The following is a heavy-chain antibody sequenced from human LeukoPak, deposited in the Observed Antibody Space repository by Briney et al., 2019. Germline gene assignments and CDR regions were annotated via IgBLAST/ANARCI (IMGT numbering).Heavy chain of an antibody. D-gene: IGHD3-3*02. J-gene: IGHJ4*02. Sequence: ASETLSLTCAVYGGSFSGYYWSWIRQPPGKGLEWIGEVNHSGSTNYNPSLKSRVTISVDKSKNQFSLKLSSVTAADTAVYYCARGLSNSRRTLLELDYWGQGTLVTVSS. V-gene: IGHV4-34*01. CDR2: VNHSGST. CDR3: ARGLSNSRRTLLELDY. CDR1: GGSFSGYY.